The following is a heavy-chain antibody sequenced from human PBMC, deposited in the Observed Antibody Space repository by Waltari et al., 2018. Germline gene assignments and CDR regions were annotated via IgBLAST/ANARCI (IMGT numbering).Heavy chain of an antibody. CDR1: GFDFRGYV. J-gene: IGHJ4*02. V-gene: IGHV3-21*01. CDR2: ISSSSKYI. Sequence: VQLVESGGGVVQPGRSLRLSCAASGFDFRGYVMHWGRQAPGKGLEWVSSISSSSKYIYYADSVRGRFTISRDNAKNSLYLQMNSLRAEDTAVYYCAKNFPTPYYFDYWGQGTLVTVSS. CDR3: AKNFPTPYYFDY.